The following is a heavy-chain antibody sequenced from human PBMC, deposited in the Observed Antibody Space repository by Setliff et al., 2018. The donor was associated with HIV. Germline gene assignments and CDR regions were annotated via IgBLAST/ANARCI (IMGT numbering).Heavy chain of an antibody. Sequence: LSLSCAASGFTFSDHYMNWVRQAPGKGLEWVSYISKSGDYSNYADSVRGRFTISRDNAKNSLYLQMNSLRAEDTAVYYCAKEIVAAGLFLDYWGQGTLVTVPQ. CDR3: AKEIVAAGLFLDY. V-gene: IGHV3-11*06. D-gene: IGHD6-13*01. CDR1: GFTFSDHY. J-gene: IGHJ4*02. CDR2: ISKSGDYS.